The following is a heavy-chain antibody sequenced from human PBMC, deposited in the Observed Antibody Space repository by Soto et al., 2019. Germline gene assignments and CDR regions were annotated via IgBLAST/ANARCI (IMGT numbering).Heavy chain of an antibody. CDR2: IIPIFGTA. CDR1: GGTFSSYA. V-gene: IGHV1-69*13. J-gene: IGHJ4*02. D-gene: IGHD6-6*01. Sequence: GASVKVSCKASGGTFSSYAVSWVRQAPGQGLEWMGGIIPIFGTANYAQKFQGRVTITADESTSTVYMELSSLRSEDTAVYYCARDLEAFEQLGLDYWGQGTLVTVSS. CDR3: ARDLEAFEQLGLDY.